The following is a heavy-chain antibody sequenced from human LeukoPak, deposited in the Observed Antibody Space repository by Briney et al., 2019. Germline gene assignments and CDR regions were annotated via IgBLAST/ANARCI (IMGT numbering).Heavy chain of an antibody. J-gene: IGHJ4*02. V-gene: IGHV3-23*01. CDR2: ISGSGGTT. CDR1: GFTFSSYA. D-gene: IGHD3-10*01. CDR3: AKDQRITMVRGGPFDY. Sequence: GGSLRLSCAASGFTFSSYAMSWVRQAPGKGLEWVSAISGSGGTTYYADSVKGRFTISRDNSKNTLYLQMNSLRAEDTAVYYCAKDQRITMVRGGPFDYWGQGTLVTVSS.